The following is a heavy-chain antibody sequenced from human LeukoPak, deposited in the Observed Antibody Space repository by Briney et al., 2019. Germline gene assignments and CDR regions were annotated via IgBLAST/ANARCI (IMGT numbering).Heavy chain of an antibody. V-gene: IGHV3-7*01. D-gene: IGHD5-24*01. CDR1: GFTFSSDW. CDR2: IKQDGSEK. CDR3: ARVESYYFDY. J-gene: IGHJ4*02. Sequence: GGSLRLSCAASGFTFSSDWMSWVRQAPGKGLEWVANIKQDGSEKYYVDSVKGRFTISRDNAKNSLYLQMNSLRAEDTAVYYCARVESYYFDYWGQGTLVTVSS.